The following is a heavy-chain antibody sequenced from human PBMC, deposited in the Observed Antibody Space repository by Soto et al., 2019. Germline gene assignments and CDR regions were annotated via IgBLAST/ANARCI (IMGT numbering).Heavy chain of an antibody. V-gene: IGHV3-23*01. CDR3: AKLPYSNDAFDI. CDR1: GFTFSAYV. J-gene: IGHJ3*02. D-gene: IGHD6-13*01. Sequence: EVEVLESGGGLVQPGGSLRLSCAASGFTFSAYVMSWVRQAPGKGLEWVSSITSSGGGTYYADSVKGRFTISRDNSKNTLYLQMNSLRAEDTAVYYCAKLPYSNDAFDIWGQGTMVTVSS. CDR2: ITSSGGGT.